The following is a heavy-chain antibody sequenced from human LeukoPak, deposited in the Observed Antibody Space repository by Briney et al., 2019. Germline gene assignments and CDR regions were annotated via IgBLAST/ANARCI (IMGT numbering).Heavy chain of an antibody. Sequence: GGSLRLSCAASGFTFSSYDMHWVRQATGEGLEWVSAIGTAGDTYYPGSVKGRFTISRENAKNSLYLQMNSLRAGDTAVCYCVASPTRYCGGDCPDYWGQGTLVTVSS. CDR3: VASPTRYCGGDCPDY. CDR1: GFTFSSYD. J-gene: IGHJ4*02. CDR2: IGTAGDT. V-gene: IGHV3-13*01. D-gene: IGHD2-21*02.